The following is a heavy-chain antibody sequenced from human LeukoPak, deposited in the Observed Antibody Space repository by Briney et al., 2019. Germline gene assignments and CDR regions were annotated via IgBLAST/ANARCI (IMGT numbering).Heavy chain of an antibody. CDR3: ASDFIVCYYDTSGFGD. CDR1: GFTFSSYW. V-gene: IGHV3-7*05. D-gene: IGHD3-22*01. CDR2: IKQDGSEK. Sequence: GGSLRLSCAASGFTFSSYWMSWVRQAPGKGLEWVANIKQDGSEKYYVDSVKGRFTISRDNAKNSLYLQMNSLRAEDTAVYYCASDFIVCYYDTSGFGDRGQGTLDTVTS. J-gene: IGHJ4*02.